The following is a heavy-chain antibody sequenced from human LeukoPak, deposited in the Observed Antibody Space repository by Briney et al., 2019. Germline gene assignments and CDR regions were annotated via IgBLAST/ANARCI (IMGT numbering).Heavy chain of an antibody. CDR2: INPSGGST. CDR1: EYTFTSYY. J-gene: IGHJ4*02. D-gene: IGHD3-22*01. CDR3: ARYSAGYYDSSGYDY. Sequence: GASVKVSCKASEYTFTSYYMHWVRQAPGQGLERMGIINPSGGSTSYAQKFQGRVTMTRDMSTSTVYMELSSLRSEDTAVYYCARYSAGYYDSSGYDYWGQGTLVTVSS. V-gene: IGHV1-46*01.